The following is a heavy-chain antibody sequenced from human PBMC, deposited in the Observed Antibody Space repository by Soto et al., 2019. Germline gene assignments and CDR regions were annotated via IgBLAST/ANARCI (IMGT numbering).Heavy chain of an antibody. CDR1: GGSINNHY. V-gene: IGHV4-59*11. Sequence: QVQLQESGPGLVKPSETLSLTCTVSGGSINNHYWSWIRQPPGKGLEWIGDIYYSGSTNYNPSLKSRVTKAVETSKIHSSLNLTSLTAADTAIYYCARANWYYEYWGQGILVTVSS. CDR3: ARANWYYEY. J-gene: IGHJ4*02. D-gene: IGHD7-27*01. CDR2: IYYSGST.